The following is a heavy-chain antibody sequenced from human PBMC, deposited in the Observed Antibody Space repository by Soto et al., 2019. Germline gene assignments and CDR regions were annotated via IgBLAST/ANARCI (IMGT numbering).Heavy chain of an antibody. Sequence: EVQLVESGGGLVQPGGSLRLSCAASGFTFSDYALNWVRQAPGEGLEWISYISSSSSTIYFADSLKGRFTISRDNAKNALFLQMHSLSDEKTGVYYCGSTLQYCTSTSCFPGGRLDYGGQGALVTVSS. D-gene: IGHD2-2*01. J-gene: IGHJ4*02. CDR3: GSTLQYCTSTSCFPGGRLDY. V-gene: IGHV3-48*02. CDR1: GFTFSDYA. CDR2: ISSSSSTI.